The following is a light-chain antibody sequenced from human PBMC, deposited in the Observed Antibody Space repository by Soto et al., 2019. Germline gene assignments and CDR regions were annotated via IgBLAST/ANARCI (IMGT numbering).Light chain of an antibody. CDR1: HDINNN. V-gene: IGKV1-33*01. CDR2: DAS. J-gene: IGKJ4*01. Sequence: DIQMTQSPSSLSASVGERVTITCQASHDINNNLNWYQQKPGKAPKLLIYDASNLERGVPSRFSGGGSVTHFTFTISSLQPEDIATYYCQHFHNLPVTFGGGTRVEMK. CDR3: QHFHNLPVT.